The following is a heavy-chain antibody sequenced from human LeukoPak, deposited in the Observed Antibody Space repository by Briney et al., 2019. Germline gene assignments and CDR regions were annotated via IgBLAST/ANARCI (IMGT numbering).Heavy chain of an antibody. Sequence: GGSLRLSCAASGFTFSNAWMIWVRQAPGKGLEWVANIKQDGSEKYYVDSVKGRFTISRDNAKNSLYLQMNTLRAEDTAMYYCAKDAQPRSRWFDPWGQGTLVTVSS. CDR2: IKQDGSEK. CDR1: GFTFSNAW. CDR3: AKDAQPRSRWFDP. D-gene: IGHD3-16*01. J-gene: IGHJ5*02. V-gene: IGHV3-7*03.